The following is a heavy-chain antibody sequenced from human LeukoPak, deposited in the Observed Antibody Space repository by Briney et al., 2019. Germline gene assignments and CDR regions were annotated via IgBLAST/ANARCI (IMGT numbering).Heavy chain of an antibody. CDR3: ARVRGGSGSSYAADAFDI. CDR2: ISSSGTTI. V-gene: IGHV3-11*04. CDR1: GFTFSDYY. Sequence: PGGSLRLSCAASGFTFSDYYMSWIRQAPGKGLEWVSYISSSGTTIYYADSVKGRFTISRDNAKSTLYLQMNSLRAEDTAVYYCARVRGGSGSSYAADAFDIWGQGTMVTVSS. D-gene: IGHD1-26*01. J-gene: IGHJ3*02.